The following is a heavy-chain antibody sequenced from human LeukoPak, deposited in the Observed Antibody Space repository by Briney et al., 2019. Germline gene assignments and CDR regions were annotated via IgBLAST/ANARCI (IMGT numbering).Heavy chain of an antibody. D-gene: IGHD3-10*01. V-gene: IGHV3-23*01. J-gene: IGHJ4*02. CDR1: GFTFSSYA. Sequence: GGSLRLSCPASGFTFSSYAMSWVRQAPGKGLEWVSAISGSGGITYYADSVKGRFTISRDNSKNTLYLQMNSLRAEDTAVYYCAKDYYGSGSYYSFDYWGQGTLVTVSS. CDR2: ISGSGGIT. CDR3: AKDYYGSGSYYSFDY.